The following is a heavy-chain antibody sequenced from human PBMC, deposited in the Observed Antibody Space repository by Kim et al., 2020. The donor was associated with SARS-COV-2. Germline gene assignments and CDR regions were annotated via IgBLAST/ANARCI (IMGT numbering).Heavy chain of an antibody. J-gene: IGHJ6*03. Sequence: TNYAQKLQGRVTMTTDTSTSTAYMEVRSLRSDDTAVYYCARGPNYYYLDVWGKGTTVTVSS. CDR3: ARGPNYYYLDV. CDR2: T. V-gene: IGHV1-18*01.